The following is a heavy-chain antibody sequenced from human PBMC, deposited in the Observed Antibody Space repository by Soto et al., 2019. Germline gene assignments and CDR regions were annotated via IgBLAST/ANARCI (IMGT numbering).Heavy chain of an antibody. Sequence: PSETLSLTCTVSGDSISDYYWSWIRQPAGKGLEWIGRIYTTGSTDYNPSLKSRVTISIDMSKNQFSLKVTSMTAADTAVYYCARERRGKTHDGYDIDYWGQGTLVTVSS. V-gene: IGHV4-4*07. D-gene: IGHD5-12*01. J-gene: IGHJ4*02. CDR1: GDSISDYY. CDR2: IYTTGST. CDR3: ARERRGKTHDGYDIDY.